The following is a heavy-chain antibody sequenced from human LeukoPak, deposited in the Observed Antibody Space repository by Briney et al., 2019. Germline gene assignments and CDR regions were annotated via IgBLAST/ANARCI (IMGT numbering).Heavy chain of an antibody. J-gene: IGHJ4*02. D-gene: IGHD3-3*01. CDR2: IYYSGST. Sequence: SETLSLTCTVSGGSISSYYWSWIRQPPGKGLEWIGYIYYSGSTNYNPSLKSRVTISVDTSENQFSLKLNSVTAADTAVYYCARGEGTVFGVVALDYWGQGTLVAVSS. CDR3: ARGEGTVFGVVALDY. CDR1: GGSISSYY. V-gene: IGHV4-59*01.